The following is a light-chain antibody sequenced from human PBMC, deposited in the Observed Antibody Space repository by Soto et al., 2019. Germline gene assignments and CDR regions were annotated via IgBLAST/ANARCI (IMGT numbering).Light chain of an antibody. Sequence: ETMMTQSPATLSVSPGERVTLSCRASQYINTKLAWYQQKPGQSPRLVISGVSKRATGIPARFSGSGSGTEFNLTISSLQSEDIGVYYCQQYNNWPPITFGQGTRLEIK. J-gene: IGKJ5*01. V-gene: IGKV3D-15*01. CDR3: QQYNNWPPIT. CDR2: GVS. CDR1: QYINTK.